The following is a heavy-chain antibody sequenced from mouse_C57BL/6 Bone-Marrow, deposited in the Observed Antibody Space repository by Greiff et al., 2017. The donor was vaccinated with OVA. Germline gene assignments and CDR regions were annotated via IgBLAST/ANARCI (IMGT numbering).Heavy chain of an antibody. D-gene: IGHD2-3*01. CDR1: GYAFTNYC. J-gene: IGHJ2*01. V-gene: IGHV1-63*01. CDR2: IYPGSGNT. CDR3: ARGDGYSSHSFDF. Sequence: QVQLQQSGAELVRPGTSVKISCKASGYAFTNYCLGWVKQRPGHGLEWIGDIYPGSGNTYYNEKFKGKATLTADKSSSTAYMLLSSLTSDDSAVYFCARGDGYSSHSFDFWGQGATLTVSS.